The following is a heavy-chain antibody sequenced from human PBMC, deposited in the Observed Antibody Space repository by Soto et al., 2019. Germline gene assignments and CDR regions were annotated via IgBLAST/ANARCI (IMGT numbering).Heavy chain of an antibody. V-gene: IGHV5-10-1*01. D-gene: IGHD2-21*02. CDR1: GYSFTSYW. CDR3: ARHGGGHIVLVTGDAFDI. J-gene: IGHJ3*02. CDR2: IDPSDSYT. Sequence: PGESLKISCKGSGYSFTSYWISWVRQMPGKGLEWMGRIDPSDSYTNYSPSFQGHVTISADKSISTAYLQWSSLKASDTAMYYCARHGGGHIVLVTGDAFDIWGQGTMVTVSS.